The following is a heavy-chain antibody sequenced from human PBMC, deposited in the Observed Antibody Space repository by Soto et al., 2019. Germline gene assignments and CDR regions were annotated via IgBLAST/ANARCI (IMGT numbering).Heavy chain of an antibody. J-gene: IGHJ4*02. CDR2: VSLTGDRT. V-gene: IGHV3-23*01. D-gene: IGHD2-8*01. CDR1: ILSFSSYE. Sequence: WWSLRLSCLASILSFSSYEMSWFRQAAGKGLEWVSRVSLTGDRTNYAGSVKGRFTVSRDNFKNTLYLEMDSLRPEDTAIYYCARGGGYCTPTSCAIDSWGRGTPVTVSS. CDR3: ARGGGYCTPTSCAIDS.